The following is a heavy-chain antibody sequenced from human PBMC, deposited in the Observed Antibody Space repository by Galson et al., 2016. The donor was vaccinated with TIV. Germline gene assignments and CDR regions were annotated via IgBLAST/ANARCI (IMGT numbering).Heavy chain of an antibody. CDR1: DGSITGYY. Sequence: SETLSLTCTISDGSITGYYWSWVRQSAGKGLEWIGRIYSSGGMNHNPSLQSRVTMSVDTSKNHLTLKMTSVTAADTAVYYCVRDSGIAMPGTAGDVWGQGTTVIVTS. V-gene: IGHV4-4*07. CDR3: VRDSGIAMPGTAGDV. CDR2: IYSSGGM. D-gene: IGHD6-19*01. J-gene: IGHJ6*02.